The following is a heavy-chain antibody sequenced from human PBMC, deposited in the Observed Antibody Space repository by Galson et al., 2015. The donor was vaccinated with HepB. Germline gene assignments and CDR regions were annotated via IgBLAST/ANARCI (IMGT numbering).Heavy chain of an antibody. J-gene: IGHJ4*02. Sequence: SETLSLTCTVSGGSIISSRNYWGWIRQPPGKGLEWIGGIYYAGSSHYNPSLKSRLTLSVDTSKNEFSLTLTSVTAADTAVYFCARSVDYGDCFEFWGQGIVVTVSS. CDR1: GGSIISSRNY. CDR2: IYYAGSS. V-gene: IGHV4-39*01. D-gene: IGHD4-17*01. CDR3: ARSVDYGDCFEF.